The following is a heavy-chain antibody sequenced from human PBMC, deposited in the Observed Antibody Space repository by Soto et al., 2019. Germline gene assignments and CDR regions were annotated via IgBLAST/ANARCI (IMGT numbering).Heavy chain of an antibody. V-gene: IGHV3-74*01. CDR2: INSDGSSSSA. Sequence: GGSLRLSCAASGFTFRSYWMHWVRQAPGKGLVWVSRINSDGSSSSASYADSVKGRFTISRDNAKSTLYLQMNSLRAEDTAVYYCAREGPMVRNDFDYWGQGTLVTVSS. CDR1: GFTFRSYW. D-gene: IGHD3-10*01. J-gene: IGHJ4*02. CDR3: AREGPMVRNDFDY.